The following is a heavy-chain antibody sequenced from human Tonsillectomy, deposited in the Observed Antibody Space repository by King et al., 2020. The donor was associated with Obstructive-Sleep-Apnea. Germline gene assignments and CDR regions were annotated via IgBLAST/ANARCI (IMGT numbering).Heavy chain of an antibody. Sequence: VQLQESGPGLVKPSQTLSLTCSVSGGSISSGGYYWSWIRQPPGKGLEWIGYIYYSGSTYYNPSLKSRVTISVDTSKNQFSLKLRSLTAADTAVYYCASDKAAAGLPLIDYWGQGTLVTVSS. CDR2: IYYSGST. V-gene: IGHV4-31*03. J-gene: IGHJ4*02. D-gene: IGHD6-13*01. CDR1: GGSISSGGYY. CDR3: ASDKAAAGLPLIDY.